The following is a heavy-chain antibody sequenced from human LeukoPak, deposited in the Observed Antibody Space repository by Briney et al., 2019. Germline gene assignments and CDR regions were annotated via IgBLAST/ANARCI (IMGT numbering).Heavy chain of an antibody. J-gene: IGHJ4*02. D-gene: IGHD3-16*02. Sequence: GRALRLSCAASGFTFSSYGMHWVRQAPGKGLEWVADISYDGSNKYYADSVKGRFTISRDNSKNTLYLQMNSLRAEDTAVYYCAKSLGELSLYQNFDYWGQGTLVTVSS. CDR1: GFTFSSYG. CDR2: ISYDGSNK. CDR3: AKSLGELSLYQNFDY. V-gene: IGHV3-30*18.